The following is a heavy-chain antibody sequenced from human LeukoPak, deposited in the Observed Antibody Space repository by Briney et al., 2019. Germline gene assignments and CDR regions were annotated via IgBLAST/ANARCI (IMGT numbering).Heavy chain of an antibody. CDR1: GGSFSGYY. Sequence: PSETLSLTCAVYGGSFSGYYWSWIRQPPGKGLEWIGEINHSGSTNYNPSLKSRVTISVDTSKNQFSLKLSSVTAADTAVYYCARDNGSGSYPLFWGQGTLVTVSS. V-gene: IGHV4-34*01. CDR2: INHSGST. CDR3: ARDNGSGSYPLF. J-gene: IGHJ4*02. D-gene: IGHD3-10*01.